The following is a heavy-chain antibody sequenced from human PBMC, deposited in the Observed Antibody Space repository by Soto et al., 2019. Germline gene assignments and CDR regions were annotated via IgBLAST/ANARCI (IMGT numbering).Heavy chain of an antibody. J-gene: IGHJ5*02. CDR3: ARIAGTTSPPFDP. CDR1: GGSISSSSYY. D-gene: IGHD4-17*01. V-gene: IGHV4-31*03. CDR2: IYYSGST. Sequence: SETLSLTCTVSGGSISSSSYYWGWIRQHPGKGLEWIGYIYYSGSTYYNPPLKSRVTISVDTSKNQFSLKLSSVTAADTAVYYCARIAGTTSPPFDPWGQGTLVTVSS.